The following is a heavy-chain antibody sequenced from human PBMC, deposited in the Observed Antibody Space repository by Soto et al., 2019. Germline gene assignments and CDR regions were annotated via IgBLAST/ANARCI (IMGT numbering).Heavy chain of an antibody. D-gene: IGHD3-16*01. CDR3: ATGVNYRPILG. J-gene: IGHJ4*02. V-gene: IGHV3-66*01. Sequence: EVRLVESGGGLVQPGGSLRLSCAASGFAVSSNHMTWVRQAPGKGLEWVSVIYSGGSTYYADSVKGRFTISRDNSENTLYLHMNSLRDEDTAVYYCATGVNYRPILGWGQGTLVTVSS. CDR1: GFAVSSNH. CDR2: IYSGGST.